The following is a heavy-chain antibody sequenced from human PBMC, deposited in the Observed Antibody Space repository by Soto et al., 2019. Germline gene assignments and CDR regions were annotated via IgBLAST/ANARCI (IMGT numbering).Heavy chain of an antibody. J-gene: IGHJ4*02. CDR1: GFTFSHSG. CDR2: ISSDGSTI. CDR3: AKDTPGTVSR. Sequence: QVQLVESGGCVGQPGRSLRLSCRGSGFTFSHSGMHWVRQAPGKGLEWVIFISSDGSTIYYGNSVNARFTISRDNSTKTVYLQINSLRHEVKAVYYCAKDTPGTVSRWGRGFLVTVSS. V-gene: IGHV3-30*18. D-gene: IGHD4-4*01.